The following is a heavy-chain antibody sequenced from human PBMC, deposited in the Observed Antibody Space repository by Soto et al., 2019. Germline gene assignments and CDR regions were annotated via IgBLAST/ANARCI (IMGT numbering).Heavy chain of an antibody. CDR1: GFTFSSYR. D-gene: IGHD3-10*01. CDR3: ARESVGTMVRGVIISSYMDV. CDR2: ISSSSSYI. J-gene: IGHJ6*03. V-gene: IGHV3-21*01. Sequence: GGSLRLSCAASGFTFSSYRMNWVRQAPGKGLEWVSSISSSSSYIYYADSVKGRFTISRDNAKNSLYLQMNSLRAEDTAVYYCARESVGTMVRGVIISSYMDVWGKGTTVTVSS.